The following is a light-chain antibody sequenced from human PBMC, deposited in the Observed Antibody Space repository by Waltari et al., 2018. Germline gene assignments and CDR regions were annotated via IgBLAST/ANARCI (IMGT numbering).Light chain of an antibody. J-gene: IGKJ1*01. CDR2: GAS. CDR1: QSLSRA. CDR3: QHYVRLPVT. V-gene: IGKV3-20*01. Sequence: EIVSTQPPGPLSLSPGARAIHSCRVSQSLSRALALYQQKPGQAPRFLMYGASNRATGTPDRFSGSGSGTDFSLTISRLEPKDFAVYYCQHYVRLPVTFGQGTKVEIK.